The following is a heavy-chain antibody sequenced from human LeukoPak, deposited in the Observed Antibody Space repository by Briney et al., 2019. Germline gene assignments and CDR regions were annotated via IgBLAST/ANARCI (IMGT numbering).Heavy chain of an antibody. V-gene: IGHV3-23*01. Sequence: PGGSLRLSCAPSGFTFSSYAMTWVRQAPGKGLEWVSAISNSGGGTYYADSVKGRFTVSRDNFNNMLYLQMNSLRAEDTAVYYCTKDWSASYWGQGTLVTVSS. CDR2: ISNSGGGT. CDR1: GFTFSSYA. J-gene: IGHJ4*02. CDR3: TKDWSASY.